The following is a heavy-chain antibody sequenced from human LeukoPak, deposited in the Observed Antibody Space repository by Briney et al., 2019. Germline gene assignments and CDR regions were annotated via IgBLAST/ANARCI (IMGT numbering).Heavy chain of an antibody. Sequence: PGGSLRLFCAASGFTFSSYAMSWVRQAPGKGLEWVSAISGSGGSTYYADSVKGRFTISRDNSKNTLYLQMNSLRAEDTAVYYCAKGRYYYDSSGYDYWGQGTLVTVSS. D-gene: IGHD3-22*01. V-gene: IGHV3-23*01. CDR2: ISGSGGST. J-gene: IGHJ4*02. CDR3: AKGRYYYDSSGYDY. CDR1: GFTFSSYA.